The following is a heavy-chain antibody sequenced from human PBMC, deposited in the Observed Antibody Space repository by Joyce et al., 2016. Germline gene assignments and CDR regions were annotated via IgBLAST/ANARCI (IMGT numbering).Heavy chain of an antibody. CDR3: AHEDTASTFDY. CDR1: GFSLSTRGEG. J-gene: IGHJ4*02. CDR2: IYWNDDK. V-gene: IGHV2-5*01. Sequence: QITLKESGPTLVKPTQTLTLTCSFSGFSLSTRGEGVGWIRQPPGKALEWLALIYWNDDKRYSPSLESRVTIAKDTSKNQVVLTMTNMDPVDTATYFCAHEDTASTFDYWGQGTLVTVSS.